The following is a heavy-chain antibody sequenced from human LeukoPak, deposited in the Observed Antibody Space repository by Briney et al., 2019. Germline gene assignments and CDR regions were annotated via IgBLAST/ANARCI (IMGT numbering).Heavy chain of an antibody. CDR2: IEPSGGGT. J-gene: IGHJ1*01. CDR3: ARDHFGQGPQYFQH. CDR1: GYTFTSYY. V-gene: IGHV1-46*01. D-gene: IGHD3/OR15-3a*01. Sequence: ASVKVSCKASGYTFTSYYMHWVRQAPGQGLEWMGIIEPSGGGTGYAQKFQGRVTMTRDTSTSTVYMELSSLRSEDTAVYYCARDHFGQGPQYFQHWGQGTLVTVSS.